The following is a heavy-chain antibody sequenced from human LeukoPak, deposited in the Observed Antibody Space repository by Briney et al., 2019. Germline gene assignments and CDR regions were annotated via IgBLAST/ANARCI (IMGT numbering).Heavy chain of an antibody. V-gene: IGHV1-8*01. CDR2: MNPNSGNT. J-gene: IGHJ4*02. Sequence: ASVKVSCKSSGYTFTSYDINWVRQATGQGLEWMGWMNPNSGNTGYAQKFQGRVTMTRNTSISTAYMELSSLRSEDTAVYYCARGGNGDYALDYWGQGTLVTVSS. D-gene: IGHD4-17*01. CDR1: GYTFTSYD. CDR3: ARGGNGDYALDY.